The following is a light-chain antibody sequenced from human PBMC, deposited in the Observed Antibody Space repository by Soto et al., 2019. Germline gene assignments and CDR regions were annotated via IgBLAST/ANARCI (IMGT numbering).Light chain of an antibody. CDR3: ATWDDTLIGVV. J-gene: IGLJ2*01. Sequence: QSELTQPPSASGTPGQRVSISCSGSGSNIGSNFVYWYQQLPGTAPKLLMYRNNQRPSGVPDRFSGSKSGTSASLAISGLRSEDEGDYYCATWDDTLIGVVFGGGTKVTVL. CDR2: RNN. CDR1: GSNIGSNF. V-gene: IGLV1-47*01.